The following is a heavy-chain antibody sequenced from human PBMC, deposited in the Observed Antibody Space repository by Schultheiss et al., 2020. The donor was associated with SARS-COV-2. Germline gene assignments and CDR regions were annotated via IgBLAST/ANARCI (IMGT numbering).Heavy chain of an antibody. CDR2: ISSSGSTI. Sequence: GGSLRLSCAASGFTFSSYETNWVRQAPGKGLEWVSYISSSGSTIYYADSVKGRFTISRDNAKNSLYLQMNSLRAEDTAVYYCARGAVFSVFPNWFDPWGQGTLVTVSS. V-gene: IGHV3-48*03. CDR3: ARGAVFSVFPNWFDP. D-gene: IGHD3-10*01. J-gene: IGHJ5*02. CDR1: GFTFSSYE.